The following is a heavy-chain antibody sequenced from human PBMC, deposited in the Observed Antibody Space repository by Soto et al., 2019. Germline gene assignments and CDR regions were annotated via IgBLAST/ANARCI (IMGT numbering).Heavy chain of an antibody. V-gene: IGHV1-69*12. CDR1: GGTFSTYA. CDR2: IIPMFGTA. D-gene: IGHD5-12*01. CDR3: ASGMQLWLRRINNGYSG. J-gene: IGHJ4*02. Sequence: QVQLVQSGAEVKKPESSVKVSCKAPGGTFSTYAISWVRQAPGQGLEWMGGIIPMFGTANYAQRFQDRVTITADESTNKVYMELSSLRSEDTAVYFSASGMQLWLRRINNGYSGWGQGTLVPVSS.